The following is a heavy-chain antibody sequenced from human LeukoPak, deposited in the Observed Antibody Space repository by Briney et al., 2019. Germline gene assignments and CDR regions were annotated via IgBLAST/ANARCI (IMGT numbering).Heavy chain of an antibody. CDR3: ARGVFGESLES. V-gene: IGHV1-2*02. Sequence: GASVKVSCKASGHTFTGYYVYWVRQAPGQGLEWMGWMNPNVGGANFPQKFQGRVTVTSDPAISAAYMELRRLRSDDTAVYYCARGVFGESLESWGQGTLVTVPS. CDR1: GHTFTGYY. CDR2: MNPNVGGA. J-gene: IGHJ4*02. D-gene: IGHD3-10*02.